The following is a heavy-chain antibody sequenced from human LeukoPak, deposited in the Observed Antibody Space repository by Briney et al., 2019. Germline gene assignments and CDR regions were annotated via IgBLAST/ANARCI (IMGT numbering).Heavy chain of an antibody. V-gene: IGHV6-1*01. J-gene: IGHJ3*02. CDR3: ARVGHPWGIEDAFDI. D-gene: IGHD3-16*01. Sequence: SQTLSLTCAISGDSVSINSATWNWLRQSPSRGLEWLGRTYYRSKWYNDYAVSVKSRITINPDTSKNQFSLQLNSVTAEDTAVYYCARVGHPWGIEDAFDIWGQGTMVTVSS. CDR2: TYYRSKWYN. CDR1: GDSVSINSAT.